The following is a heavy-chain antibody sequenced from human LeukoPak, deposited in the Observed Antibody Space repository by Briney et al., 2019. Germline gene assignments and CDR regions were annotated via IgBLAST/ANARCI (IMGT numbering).Heavy chain of an antibody. CDR3: ARGSSSPLFDY. CDR2: IYSGGSI. Sequence: GGSLRLSCAASGFTVSSNYMSWVRQAPGKGLEWVSVIYSGGSIYYADSVKGRFTISRDNAKNSLYLQMNSLRAEDTAVYYCARGSSSPLFDYWGQGTLVTVSS. J-gene: IGHJ4*02. V-gene: IGHV3-66*01. D-gene: IGHD6-6*01. CDR1: GFTVSSNY.